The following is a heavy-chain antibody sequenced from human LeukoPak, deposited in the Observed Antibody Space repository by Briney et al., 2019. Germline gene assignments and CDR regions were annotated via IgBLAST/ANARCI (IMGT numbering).Heavy chain of an antibody. D-gene: IGHD6-19*01. CDR3: AKCRVETYSSGWCNWLDP. Sequence: GGSLRLSCAASGFTFNTYAMSWVPQAPGMGLEWVSAIKSDGKTHYADSVKGRFTISRDNSKNTLSLQMNSLRAEDTALYYCAKCRVETYSSGWCNWLDPWGQGTQVTVSS. J-gene: IGHJ5*02. CDR2: IKSDGKT. V-gene: IGHV3-23*01. CDR1: GFTFNTYA.